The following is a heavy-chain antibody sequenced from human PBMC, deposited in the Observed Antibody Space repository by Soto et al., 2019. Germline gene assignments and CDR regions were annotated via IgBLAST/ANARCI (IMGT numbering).Heavy chain of an antibody. Sequence: GASVKVSCKASGYTFTGYYVQWVREAPGQGLEWMGWINPETGGTSYAQKFQGRVTLSRDTSINTAYLEVSRLRFDDAAVYFCARERYQVISDGMDVWGQGTTVTVYS. V-gene: IGHV1-2*02. CDR3: ARERYQVISDGMDV. CDR2: INPETGGT. D-gene: IGHD2-2*01. CDR1: GYTFTGYY. J-gene: IGHJ6*02.